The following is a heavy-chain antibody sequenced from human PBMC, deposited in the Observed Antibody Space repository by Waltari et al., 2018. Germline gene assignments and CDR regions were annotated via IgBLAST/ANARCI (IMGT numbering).Heavy chain of an antibody. Sequence: QLQLQESGPGLVKPSETLSLSCTVSGGSITSGGYYWGWIRQPPGTGLDWIGSVCFGGGTYENPSRKRRVTISVDTSKSQFSLKLSSVTAADTAVYYCARHDGTRTTARAHFDYWGQGTLVTVSS. D-gene: IGHD4-17*01. CDR1: GGSITSGGYY. J-gene: IGHJ4*02. V-gene: IGHV4-39*01. CDR2: VCFGGGT. CDR3: ARHDGTRTTARAHFDY.